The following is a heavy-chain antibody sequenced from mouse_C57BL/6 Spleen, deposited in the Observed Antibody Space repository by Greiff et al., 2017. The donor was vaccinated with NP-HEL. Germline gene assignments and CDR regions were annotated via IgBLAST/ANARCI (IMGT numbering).Heavy chain of an antibody. J-gene: IGHJ4*01. CDR1: GYTFTDYY. V-gene: IGHV1-26*01. D-gene: IGHD2-3*01. CDR3: ARSAPDGYYGDY. Sequence: VQLQQSGPELVKPGASVKISCKASGYTFTDYYMNWVKQSHGKSLEWIGDINPNNGGTSYNQKFKGKATLTVDKSSSTAYMELRSLTSEDSAVYYCARSAPDGYYGDYWGQGTSVTVSS. CDR2: INPNNGGT.